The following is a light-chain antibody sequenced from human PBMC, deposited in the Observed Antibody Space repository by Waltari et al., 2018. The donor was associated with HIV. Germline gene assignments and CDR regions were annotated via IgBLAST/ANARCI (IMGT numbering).Light chain of an antibody. Sequence: QSALTQPASVSGSPGQSITISCTGTSSDVGGYNYVSWYQQHPGKAPKVMIYEVTNRPYGVSNRFSGSKSGNTASLTISGLQAEDEADYYCSSYTSSNTVVFGGGTKLTVL. V-gene: IGLV2-14*01. J-gene: IGLJ2*01. CDR1: SSDVGGYNY. CDR2: EVT. CDR3: SSYTSSNTVV.